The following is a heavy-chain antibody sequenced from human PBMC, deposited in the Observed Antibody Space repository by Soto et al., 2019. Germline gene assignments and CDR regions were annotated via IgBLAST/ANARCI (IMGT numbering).Heavy chain of an antibody. CDR3: VSIVVVSVGRDWYFYL. CDR2: ISGSGGST. D-gene: IGHD2-2*01. V-gene: IGHV3-23*01. J-gene: IGHJ2*01. CDR1: GFTFSSYA. Sequence: EVQLLESGGGLVQPGGSLRLSCAASGFTFSSYAMSWVRQAPGKGLEWVSAISGSGGSTYYADSVKGRFTISRDNSNNTQYLQMNSLRAEDTSVYYCVSIVVVSVGRDWYFYLWGRGTLVTVSS.